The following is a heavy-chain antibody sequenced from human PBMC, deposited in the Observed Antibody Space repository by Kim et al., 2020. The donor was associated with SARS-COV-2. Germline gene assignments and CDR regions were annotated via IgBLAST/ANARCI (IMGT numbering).Heavy chain of an antibody. D-gene: IGHD3-16*01. CDR2: IYYIGST. Sequence: SETLSLTCTVSDGSINSGGYYWSWIRQHPGEGLEWIGYIYYIGSTYYNPSLKSRVTISVDTSKNQFSLKLSSVTAADTAVYYCARGGGGEADYWGQGTLVTVSS. CDR3: ARGGGGEADY. V-gene: IGHV4-31*03. J-gene: IGHJ4*02. CDR1: DGSINSGGYY.